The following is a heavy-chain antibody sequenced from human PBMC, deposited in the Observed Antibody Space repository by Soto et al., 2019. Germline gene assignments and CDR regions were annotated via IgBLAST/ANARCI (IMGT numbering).Heavy chain of an antibody. Sequence: VQLQDSGPGLVKPSGTLSLTCAVSGDSISNYNWWSWVRQLPGKGLEWIGEISPCANTHYNPSLQSRVTISVDESKNQFSLDLTSGTAADTAVYYCARGFAIRAFWGQGTLVSVSS. J-gene: IGHJ4*02. V-gene: IGHV4-4*02. D-gene: IGHD3-10*01. CDR2: ISPCANT. CDR1: GDSISNYNW. CDR3: ARGFAIRAF.